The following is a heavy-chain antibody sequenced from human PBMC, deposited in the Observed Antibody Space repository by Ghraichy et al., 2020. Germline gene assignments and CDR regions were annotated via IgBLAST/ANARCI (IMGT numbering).Heavy chain of an antibody. Sequence: GESLNISCAASGFTFSSYSMNWVRQAPGEGLEWISYITSSSSTIYYADSVKGRFNISRDNARNSLYLQMNSLRDEDTAVYYCARDGEYTSSYRSKYFQHWGQGTLVTVSS. J-gene: IGHJ1*01. CDR1: GFTFSSYS. CDR3: ARDGEYTSSYRSKYFQH. CDR2: ITSSSSTI. V-gene: IGHV3-48*02. D-gene: IGHD6-6*01.